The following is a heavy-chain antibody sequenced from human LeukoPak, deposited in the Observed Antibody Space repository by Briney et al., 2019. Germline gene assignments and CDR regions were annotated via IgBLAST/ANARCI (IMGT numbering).Heavy chain of an antibody. V-gene: IGHV3-23*01. J-gene: IGHJ2*01. Sequence: GGSLRLSCVASGFTFNNYAMAWVRQTPGKGLEWVSGITGNGRSTYYADSVKGRFTISRDNSKNTLSLQVNSLTVEDTAAYFCAKSGTVGATRFDWYFDLWGRGTQVTVSS. CDR1: GFTFNNYA. CDR2: ITGNGRST. D-gene: IGHD1-26*01. CDR3: AKSGTVGATRFDWYFDL.